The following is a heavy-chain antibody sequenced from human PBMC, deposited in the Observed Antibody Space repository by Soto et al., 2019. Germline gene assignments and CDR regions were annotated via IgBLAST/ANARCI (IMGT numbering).Heavy chain of an antibody. CDR1: KFTFSANA. CDR3: TRDPNGDHIGAFDF. V-gene: IGHV3-23*04. J-gene: IGHJ3*01. D-gene: IGHD4-17*01. Sequence: EVQVVESGGGLVQPGGSLRLSCATSKFTFSANAMTWVRQAPGEGLEWVSSISGSGGGTSYADSVKGRFSISRDNSKNTLYLRMNSLRVEDTAVYYCTRDPNGDHIGAFDFWGQGIVVTVSS. CDR2: ISGSGGGT.